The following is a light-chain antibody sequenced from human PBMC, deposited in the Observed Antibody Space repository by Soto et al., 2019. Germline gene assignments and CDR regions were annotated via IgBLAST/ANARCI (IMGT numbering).Light chain of an antibody. CDR1: QSVTNF. CDR2: SAS. V-gene: IGKV1-9*01. CDR3: QQLNSFPL. J-gene: IGKJ3*01. Sequence: LGQSAGTRALSPGERATLSCRASQSVTNFLAWYQQKPGQGPKLLIYSASTLHRGVPSRFSGSGSGTEFTLTISSLQPEDFATYYCQQLNSFPLFGPGTKVD.